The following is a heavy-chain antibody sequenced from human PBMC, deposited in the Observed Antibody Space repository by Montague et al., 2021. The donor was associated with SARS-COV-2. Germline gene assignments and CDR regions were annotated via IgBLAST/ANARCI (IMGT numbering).Heavy chain of an antibody. V-gene: IGHV4-4*07. Sequence: SETLSLTCTVSGGSISSYYWSWIRQPAGKGLEWIGRIYTSGSTXXXPSXXXRVTMSVDTSKNQFSLKLSSVTAADTAVYYCAREGGITIFGVVIGSPYYYYMDFWGKGTTVTVSS. CDR3: AREGGITIFGVVIGSPYYYYMDF. CDR1: GGSISSYY. J-gene: IGHJ6*03. D-gene: IGHD3-3*01. CDR2: IYTSGST.